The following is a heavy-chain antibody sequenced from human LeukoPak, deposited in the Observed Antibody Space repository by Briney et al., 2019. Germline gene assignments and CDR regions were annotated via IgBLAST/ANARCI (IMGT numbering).Heavy chain of an antibody. D-gene: IGHD1-26*01. V-gene: IGHV3-48*04. CDR2: ISTSGSTI. Sequence: QPWGSLRLSCEASGLTVSSYYMSWVRQAPGKGLEWVSYISTSGSTIYNADSVEGRFTISRDNAKNSLYLQMNSLRAEDTAVYYCASRPVGATQLDYWGQGTLVTVSS. J-gene: IGHJ4*02. CDR3: ASRPVGATQLDY. CDR1: GLTVSSYY.